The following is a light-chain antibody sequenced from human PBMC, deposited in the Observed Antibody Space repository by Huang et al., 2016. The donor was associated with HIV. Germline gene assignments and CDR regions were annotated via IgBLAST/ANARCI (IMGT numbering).Light chain of an antibody. Sequence: DIQMTQSPSSVSASVGERVTITCRGSQGIGNYLAWFQQKPGKAPKSLIYAASSLQSGVPSTFGGGGSGTEFTLTISRLQPDDFATYYCQQYSSYPWTFGQGTKVEIK. CDR2: AAS. J-gene: IGKJ1*01. V-gene: IGKV1-16*01. CDR3: QQYSSYPWT. CDR1: QGIGNY.